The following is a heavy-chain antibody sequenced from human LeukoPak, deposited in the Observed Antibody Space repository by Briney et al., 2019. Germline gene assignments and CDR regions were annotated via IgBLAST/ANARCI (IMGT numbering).Heavy chain of an antibody. CDR1: GFTFSDYY. CDR2: ISSSGSTI. Sequence: PGGSLRLSCAASGFTFSDYYMSWIRQAPGKGLEWVSYISSSGSTIYYADSVKGRFTISRDNAKNSLYLQMNSLRAEDTAVYYCAKLLRLPSSPIDYWGQGTLVTVSS. D-gene: IGHD5/OR15-5a*01. J-gene: IGHJ4*02. CDR3: AKLLRLPSSPIDY. V-gene: IGHV3-11*01.